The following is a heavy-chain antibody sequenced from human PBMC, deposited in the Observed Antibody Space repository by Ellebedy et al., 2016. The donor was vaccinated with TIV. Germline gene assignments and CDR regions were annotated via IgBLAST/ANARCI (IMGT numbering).Heavy chain of an antibody. CDR3: ARGWFGENIPRD. Sequence: AASVKVSCKASGGTFSSYAISWVRQAPGQGLEWMGGIIPIFGTANYAQKFQGRVTITADESTSTAYMELSSLRSEDTAVYYCARGWFGENIPRDWGQGTLVTVSS. CDR2: IIPIFGTA. V-gene: IGHV1-69*13. J-gene: IGHJ4*02. D-gene: IGHD3-10*01. CDR1: GGTFSSYA.